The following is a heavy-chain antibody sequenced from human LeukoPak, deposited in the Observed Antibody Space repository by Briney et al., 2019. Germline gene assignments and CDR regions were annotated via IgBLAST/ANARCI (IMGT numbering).Heavy chain of an antibody. D-gene: IGHD3-9*01. CDR1: GGSISSSSYY. V-gene: IGHV4-39*07. CDR3: ARLYRSGGYFDWLLDQARGYFDY. CDR2: IYYSGST. Sequence: SETLSLTCTVSGGSISSSSYYWGWIRQPPGKGLEWIGSIYYSGSTYYNPSLKSRVTISVDTSKNQFSLKLSSVTAADTAVYYCARLYRSGGYFDWLLDQARGYFDYWGQGTLVTVSS. J-gene: IGHJ4*02.